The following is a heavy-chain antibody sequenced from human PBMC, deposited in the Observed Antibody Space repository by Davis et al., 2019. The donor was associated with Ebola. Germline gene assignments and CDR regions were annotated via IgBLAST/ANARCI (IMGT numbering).Heavy chain of an antibody. Sequence: MPSETLSLTCTVSGGSFSFYSWTWIRQSPGERLEWIGDINHTGETHYNPSLRRRVIISVDKSKEEFSLKVTSVTAADTAIYYCARGSPWFGVVDVLRGFDTWGQSSLVIVSS. J-gene: IGHJ5*02. CDR2: INHTGET. CDR1: GGSFSFYS. D-gene: IGHD3-10*01. CDR3: ARGSPWFGVVDVLRGFDT. V-gene: IGHV4-34*01.